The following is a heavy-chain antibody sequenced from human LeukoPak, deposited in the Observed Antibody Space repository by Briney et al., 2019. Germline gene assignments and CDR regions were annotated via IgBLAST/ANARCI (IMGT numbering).Heavy chain of an antibody. V-gene: IGHV3-23*01. J-gene: IGHJ5*02. CDR1: GFTFSSYP. CDR3: ARKYISSRFDP. D-gene: IGHD6-13*01. CDR2: ISGGGVGT. Sequence: GGSLRLSCAASGFTFSSYPMGWVRQSPEKGLEWVSAISGGGVGTYYADSVKGRFTISRDNSKNTLYLQMNSLRAEDTAVYYCARKYISSRFDPWGPGTLVTVSS.